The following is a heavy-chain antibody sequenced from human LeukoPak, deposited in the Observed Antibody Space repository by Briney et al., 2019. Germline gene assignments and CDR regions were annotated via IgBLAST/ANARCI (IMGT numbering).Heavy chain of an antibody. D-gene: IGHD6-19*01. V-gene: IGHV3-23*01. Sequence: GGSXXLSCAASGFTFSSYAMSWVRQAPGKGLEWVSAISGSGLTTYSPASLTSRFPISRDNSNSTLYLQMNSLRAEDTAVYYCAKLQGIAVAGSGYWGQGTLVTVSS. J-gene: IGHJ4*02. CDR1: GFTFSSYA. CDR2: ISGSGLTT. CDR3: AKLQGIAVAGSGY.